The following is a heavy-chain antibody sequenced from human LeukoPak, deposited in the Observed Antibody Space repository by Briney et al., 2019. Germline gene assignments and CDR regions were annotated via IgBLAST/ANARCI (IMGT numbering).Heavy chain of an antibody. J-gene: IGHJ5*02. D-gene: IGHD3-22*01. Sequence: SETLSLTCTVSGGSISSGSYYWSWIRQPAGKGLEWIGRIYTSGSTNYNPSLKSRVTMSVDTSKNQFSLKLSSVTAADTAVYCCARHYYDSSGYPYQGFDPWGQGTLVTVSS. CDR1: GGSISSGSYY. CDR2: IYTSGST. V-gene: IGHV4-61*02. CDR3: ARHYYDSSGYPYQGFDP.